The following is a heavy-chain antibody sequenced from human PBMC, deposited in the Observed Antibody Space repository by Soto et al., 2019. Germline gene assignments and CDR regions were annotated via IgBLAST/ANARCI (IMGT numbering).Heavy chain of an antibody. V-gene: IGHV3-7*03. CDR1: GFALSPYW. Sequence: AASLRLSCEASGFALSPYWMSWVRQAPGNGLEWVASINQGGSVKHYVDSVRGRFTISRDNAKNSLFLQMNSLSAEDTAVYYCARLTEAVTTFVYWGQGTPVTVSS. CDR2: INQGGSVK. D-gene: IGHD1-1*01. J-gene: IGHJ4*02. CDR3: ARLTEAVTTFVY.